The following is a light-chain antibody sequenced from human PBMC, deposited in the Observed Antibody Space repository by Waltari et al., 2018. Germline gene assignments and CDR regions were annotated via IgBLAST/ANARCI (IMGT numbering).Light chain of an antibody. CDR1: RSISIY. CDR2: TAS. CDR3: QQSHSTPLT. Sequence: DIQMTQSPSSLSASVGDRVTITCRASRSISIYLNWYQPNPGKAPKLLIYTASTMQTWVPSRFSGSGSGTDFTLTISSLQPEDFATYYCQQSHSTPLTFGGGTKVEIK. J-gene: IGKJ4*01. V-gene: IGKV1-39*01.